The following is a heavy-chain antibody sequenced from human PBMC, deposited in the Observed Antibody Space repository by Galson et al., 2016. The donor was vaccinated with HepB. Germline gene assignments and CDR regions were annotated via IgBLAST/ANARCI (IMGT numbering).Heavy chain of an antibody. Sequence: ETLSLTCAVSAGSFSGSYWTWIRQAPGKGLEWVGDVSESGSIKYAPSLEGRVTISLDTSRDHFSLKLTSVTAADTAMYYCARGRTPIWSGYRDYSYYYMDVWGKGTTVAVSS. CDR2: VSESGSI. CDR3: ARGRTPIWSGYRDYSYYYMDV. CDR1: AGSFSGSY. J-gene: IGHJ6*03. V-gene: IGHV4-34*01. D-gene: IGHD3-3*01.